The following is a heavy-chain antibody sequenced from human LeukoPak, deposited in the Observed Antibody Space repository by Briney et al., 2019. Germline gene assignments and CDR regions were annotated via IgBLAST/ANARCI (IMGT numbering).Heavy chain of an antibody. CDR1: GFTFSDAW. CDR2: IKSKTDGGTT. Sequence: GGSHRLSCAASGFTFSDAWMSWVRQAPGKGLEWVGRIKSKTDGGTTDYAAPVKGRFTISRDDSKNTLYLRMNSLKTEDTAVYYCTTGAGYFDWLPTPFDYWGQGTLVTVSS. D-gene: IGHD3-9*01. V-gene: IGHV3-15*01. CDR3: TTGAGYFDWLPTPFDY. J-gene: IGHJ4*02.